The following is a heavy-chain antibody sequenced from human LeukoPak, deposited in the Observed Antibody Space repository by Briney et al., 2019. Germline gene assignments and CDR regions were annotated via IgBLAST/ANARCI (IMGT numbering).Heavy chain of an antibody. CDR1: GFTFSSYA. J-gene: IGHJ5*02. CDR2: ISDDGSNE. Sequence: PGGSLRLSCAASGFTFSSYAMNWVRQAPGKGLEWVAVISDDGSNEYYADSVEGRFTISRDNSKNTLYLQMNSLRVEDTAVYYCARGEDTAVVTGGYNWFDPWGQGTLVTVSS. D-gene: IGHD5-18*01. CDR3: ARGEDTAVVTGGYNWFDP. V-gene: IGHV3-30-3*01.